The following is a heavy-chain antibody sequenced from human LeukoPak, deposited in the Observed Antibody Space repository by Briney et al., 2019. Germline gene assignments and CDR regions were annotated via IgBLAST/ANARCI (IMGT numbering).Heavy chain of an antibody. CDR3: VRAPREDLIVVVALTCFDY. CDR2: INPRGGGT. V-gene: IGHV1-46*01. D-gene: IGHD2-15*01. CDR1: GYMFTNYC. J-gene: IGHJ4*02. Sequence: ASVKVSCKASGYMFTNYCIHWVRQAPGQGLEWMGIINPRGGGTRYAQKFQGRVTMTRDTSTSTVYMELSSLRSDDTAVYYCVRAPREDLIVVVALTCFDYWGQGTLVTVSS.